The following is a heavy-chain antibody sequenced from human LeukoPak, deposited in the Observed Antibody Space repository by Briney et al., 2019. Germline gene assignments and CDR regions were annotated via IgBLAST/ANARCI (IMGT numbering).Heavy chain of an antibody. CDR3: AKAYYDTSGRMGGFDY. J-gene: IGHJ4*02. V-gene: IGHV3-11*03. D-gene: IGHD3-22*01. Sequence: GGSLRLSCAASGFTFSDYQMSWLRQAPGEGLWRGSYNRSSSSYTNYADSVKGRCTIYRDNAKNSLYLKMNSLRAEDTAVYYCAKAYYDTSGRMGGFDYWGQGNLVTDSS. CDR2: NRSSSSYT. CDR1: GFTFSDYQ.